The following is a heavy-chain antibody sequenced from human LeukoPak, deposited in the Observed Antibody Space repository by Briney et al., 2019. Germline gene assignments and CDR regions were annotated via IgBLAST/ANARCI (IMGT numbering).Heavy chain of an antibody. CDR2: TWYDGSNN. V-gene: IGHV3-33*01. CDR3: ARGNKEGAATLDV. CDR1: GFSFRSYG. J-gene: IGHJ6*02. Sequence: GRSLRLSCAASGFSFRSYGMHWVRQAPGKGLEWVAVTWYDGSNNYYADSVKGRFTISRDNFKNTVYVQMNSLRAEDTAVYYCARGNKEGAATLDVWGPGTTVTVSS. D-gene: IGHD1/OR15-1a*01.